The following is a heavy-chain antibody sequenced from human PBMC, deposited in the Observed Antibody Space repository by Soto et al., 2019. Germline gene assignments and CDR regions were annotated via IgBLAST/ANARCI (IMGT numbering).Heavy chain of an antibody. D-gene: IGHD3-10*01. CDR1: GFTLSRHW. V-gene: IGHV3-74*01. CDR2: ISGDGSNT. CDR3: ARGGLYASGSSYFDY. J-gene: IGHJ4*02. Sequence: EVRLVESGGGLVQPGGSLRLSCAASGFTLSRHWMHWVRQAPGKGLLWLSRISGDGSNTNNADSVKGRFTSSRDNPKNTLYLQMNSLRVEDTAVYFCARGGLYASGSSYFDYWGQGVLVTVSS.